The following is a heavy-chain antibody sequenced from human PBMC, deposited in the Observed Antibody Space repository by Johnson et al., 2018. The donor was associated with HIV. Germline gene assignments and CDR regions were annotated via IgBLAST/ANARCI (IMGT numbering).Heavy chain of an antibody. D-gene: IGHD2-2*01. V-gene: IGHV3-30*03. CDR3: ALDRYCSSTSCRADNDAFDI. CDR1: GFTVSSNY. CDR2: ISHDGYNE. Sequence: QVQLVEYGGGLAKPAWSPRLSCAASGFTVSSNYMSWVRQAPGKGLEWVAVISHDGYNEDYGDSVKGRFTISRDNSKNSLYLQMNSLRAEDTAVYYCALDRYCSSTSCRADNDAFDIWGQGTLVTVSS. J-gene: IGHJ3*02.